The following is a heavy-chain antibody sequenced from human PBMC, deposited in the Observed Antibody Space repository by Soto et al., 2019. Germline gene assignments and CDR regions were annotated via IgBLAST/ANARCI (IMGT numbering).Heavy chain of an antibody. D-gene: IGHD1-26*01. J-gene: IGHJ5*02. CDR1: GFTFSSHV. Sequence: EVQLLESGGGLVQPGGSLRLSCAASGFTFSSHVMSWVRQAPGKGLEWVSGISTGGGSTDYADSVKGRFTISTDNAKKSLYLQMDSLRAEDTGVYYCATGGIYYEAWGQGTLVTVSS. CDR2: ISTGGGST. CDR3: ATGGIYYEA. V-gene: IGHV3-23*01.